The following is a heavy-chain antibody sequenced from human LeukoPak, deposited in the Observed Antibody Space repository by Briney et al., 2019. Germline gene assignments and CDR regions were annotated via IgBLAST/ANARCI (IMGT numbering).Heavy chain of an antibody. CDR2: ISSSSSYI. Sequence: GGSLRLSCAASGFTFSSYTMNWVRQAPGKGLEWVSSISSSSSYIYYADSVKGRFTISRDNAKNSLYLQMNSLRAEDTAVYYCARDAGGDYADYWGQGTLVTVSS. V-gene: IGHV3-21*01. CDR1: GFTFSSYT. CDR3: ARDAGGDYADY. J-gene: IGHJ4*02. D-gene: IGHD3-10*01.